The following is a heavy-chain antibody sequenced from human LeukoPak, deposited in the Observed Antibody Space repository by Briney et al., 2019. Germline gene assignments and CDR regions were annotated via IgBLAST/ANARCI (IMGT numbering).Heavy chain of an antibody. CDR3: ARGPSGYHTT. D-gene: IGHD5-12*01. CDR1: EFSVGSNY. J-gene: IGHJ4*02. CDR2: IYSGGST. Sequence: GGSLRLSCAASEFSVGSNYMTWVRQAPGKGLEWVSLIYSGGSTYYADSVKGRFTISRDNSKNTLYLQMNSLRAEDTAVYYCARGPSGYHTTGGRGTLVAVSS. V-gene: IGHV3-66*01.